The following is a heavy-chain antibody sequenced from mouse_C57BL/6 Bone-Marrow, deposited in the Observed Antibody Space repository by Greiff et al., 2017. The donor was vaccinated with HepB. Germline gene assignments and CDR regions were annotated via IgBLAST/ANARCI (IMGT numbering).Heavy chain of an antibody. Sequence: QVQLKESGPGLVAPSQRLSITCTVSGFSLTSYGVSWVRQPPGKGLEWLGVIWGDGSTNYHSALISRLSISKDNSKSQVFLKLNSLQTDDTATYYCAKLWATMITTWGPDYYAMDYWGQGTSVTVSS. J-gene: IGHJ4*01. CDR2: IWGDGST. CDR3: AKLWATMITTWGPDYYAMDY. CDR1: GFSLTSYG. V-gene: IGHV2-3*01. D-gene: IGHD2-4*01.